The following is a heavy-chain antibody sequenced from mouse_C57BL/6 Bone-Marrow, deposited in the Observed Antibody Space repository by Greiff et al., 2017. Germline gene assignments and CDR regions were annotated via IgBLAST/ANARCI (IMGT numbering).Heavy chain of an antibody. Sequence: QVQLKQSGAELVRPGTSVKVSCKASGYAFTNYLIEWVKQRPGQGLEWIGVINPGSGGTNYNEKFKGKATLTADKSSSTAYMQLSSLTSEDSAVYVCARDYSNYGGFAYWGQGTLVTVSA. J-gene: IGHJ3*01. V-gene: IGHV1-54*01. CDR3: ARDYSNYGGFAY. CDR2: INPGSGGT. CDR1: GYAFTNYL. D-gene: IGHD2-5*01.